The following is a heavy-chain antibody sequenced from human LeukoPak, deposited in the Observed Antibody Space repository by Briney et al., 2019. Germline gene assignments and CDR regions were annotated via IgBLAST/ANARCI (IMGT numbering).Heavy chain of an antibody. CDR3: ARLPGFRDAFDI. Sequence: SETLSLTCAVSGGSISSYYWSWIRQPPGKGLEWIGYIYYSGSTNYNPSLKSRVTISLDTSKNQFSLKLSSVTAADTAVYYCARLPGFRDAFDIWGQGTMVTVSS. J-gene: IGHJ3*02. CDR1: GGSISSYY. CDR2: IYYSGST. V-gene: IGHV4-59*08.